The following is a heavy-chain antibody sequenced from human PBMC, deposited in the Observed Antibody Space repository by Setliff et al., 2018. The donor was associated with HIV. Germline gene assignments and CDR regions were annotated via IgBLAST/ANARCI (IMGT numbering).Heavy chain of an antibody. J-gene: IGHJ4*02. V-gene: IGHV4-34*01. Sequence: SETLSLTCAVYGGSFNDYYWSWIRQPPGKGLEWIGEIIHSGSINYNPSLKSRVTISVDTYNNQFSLNMNSVNAADTAVYYCARGYASGYDAYSYWGQGTLVTVSS. D-gene: IGHD5-12*01. CDR3: ARGYASGYDAYSY. CDR1: GGSFNDYY. CDR2: IIHSGSI.